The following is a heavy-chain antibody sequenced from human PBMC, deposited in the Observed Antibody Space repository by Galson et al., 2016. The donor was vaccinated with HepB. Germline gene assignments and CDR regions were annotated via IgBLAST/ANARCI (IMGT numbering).Heavy chain of an antibody. CDR3: ARGTFCSGDSCYSPAFDM. CDR1: GFTLSSYW. D-gene: IGHD2-15*01. V-gene: IGHV3-74*01. J-gene: IGHJ3*02. Sequence: SLRLSCAASGFTLSSYWMSWVRQAPGKGLVWLSRVNTDGSGADYADSVRGRFTISRDNSKNTLYLQMSTLRAEDTAVYYCARGTFCSGDSCYSPAFDMWGQGTMVTVSS. CDR2: VNTDGSGA.